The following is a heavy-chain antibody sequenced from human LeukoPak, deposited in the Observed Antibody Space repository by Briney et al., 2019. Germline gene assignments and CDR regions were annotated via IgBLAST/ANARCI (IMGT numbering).Heavy chain of an antibody. J-gene: IGHJ4*02. CDR2: ISGSGGST. CDR1: GFTFSTYA. D-gene: IGHD6-19*01. Sequence: GGSLRLSCAASGFTFSTYAMNWVRQAPGKGLEWVSAISGSGGSTYYADSVKGRFTISRDNSKNTLYLQMNSLRAEDTAVYYCAKPRIALAGRGGFDYWGQGTLVTVSS. V-gene: IGHV3-23*01. CDR3: AKPRIALAGRGGFDY.